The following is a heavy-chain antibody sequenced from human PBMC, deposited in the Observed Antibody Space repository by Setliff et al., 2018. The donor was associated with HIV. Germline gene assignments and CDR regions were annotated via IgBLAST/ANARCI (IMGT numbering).Heavy chain of an antibody. CDR1: GFTFSNYS. CDR3: ARDNGRYFDRGWFDP. Sequence: GGSLRLSCAASGFTFSNYSMNWVRQTPGKGLECVSSISASATYIYYADSVKGRFTISRDNAENSLYLQMNSLRAEDTAVYYCARDNGRYFDRGWFDPWGQGALVTVSS. CDR2: ISASATYI. D-gene: IGHD3-9*01. J-gene: IGHJ5*02. V-gene: IGHV3-21*01.